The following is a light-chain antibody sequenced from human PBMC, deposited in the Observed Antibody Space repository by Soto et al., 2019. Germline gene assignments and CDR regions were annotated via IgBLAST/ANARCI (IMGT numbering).Light chain of an antibody. J-gene: IGKJ4*02. CDR1: QSISSW. V-gene: IGKV1-5*03. Sequence: DTQMTQSPSTLSASGRDRVTITCRASQSISSWLAWYQQKPGKAPKLRIYKASSLESGVPSRFSGSGSGTEFTLSVGSRERDEFEPSCCQHVTFGGGTKVDIK. CDR2: KAS. CDR3: QHVT.